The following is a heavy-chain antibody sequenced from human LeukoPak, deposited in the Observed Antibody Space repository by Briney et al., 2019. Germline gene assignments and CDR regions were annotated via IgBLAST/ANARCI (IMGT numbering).Heavy chain of an antibody. J-gene: IGHJ6*03. Sequence: SETLSLTCTVSGGSISSYYWSWIRQPPGKGLEWIGYIYYSGSTNYNPSLKSRVTISVDTSKNQFSLKLSSVTAADTAVYYCARVFKTSYCSGGSCPSYMDVWGKGTTVTVSS. CDR2: IYYSGST. CDR3: ARVFKTSYCSGGSCPSYMDV. CDR1: GGSISSYY. D-gene: IGHD2-15*01. V-gene: IGHV4-59*01.